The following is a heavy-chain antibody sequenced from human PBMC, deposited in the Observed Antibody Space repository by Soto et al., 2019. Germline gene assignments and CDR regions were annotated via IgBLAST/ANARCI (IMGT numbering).Heavy chain of an antibody. Sequence: SVKVSCKASGGTFSSYAISWVRQAPGQGLEWMGGIIPIFGTANYAQKFQGRVTITADESTSTAYMELSSLRSEDTAVYYCARGLRYFDWLLSIYYYYGMDVWGQGTTVTVSS. J-gene: IGHJ6*02. CDR3: ARGLRYFDWLLSIYYYYGMDV. CDR1: GGTFSSYA. D-gene: IGHD3-9*01. V-gene: IGHV1-69*13. CDR2: IIPIFGTA.